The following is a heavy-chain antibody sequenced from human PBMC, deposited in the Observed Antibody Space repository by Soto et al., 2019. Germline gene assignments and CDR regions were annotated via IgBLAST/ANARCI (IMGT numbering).Heavy chain of an antibody. D-gene: IGHD3-16*02. V-gene: IGHV3-23*01. CDR2: ISGSGGST. Sequence: GGSLRLSCAASGFTFNNYAMNWVRQAPGKGLEWVSGISGSGGSTYYADSVKGRFTISRDNSKNTLSLQMNSLRAEDAAIYYCAKGGDSAYDYVWGSYRPVDYWGQGTLVTVSS. CDR3: AKGGDSAYDYVWGSYRPVDY. CDR1: GFTFNNYA. J-gene: IGHJ4*02.